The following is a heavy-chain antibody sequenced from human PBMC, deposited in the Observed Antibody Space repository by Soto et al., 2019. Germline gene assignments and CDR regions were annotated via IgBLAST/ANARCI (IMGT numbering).Heavy chain of an antibody. CDR1: GFTFSSYA. J-gene: IGHJ3*02. Sequence: GGSLRLSCAASGFTFSSYAMSWVRQAPGKGLEWVSAISGSGGSTYYADSVKGRFIISRDNSKNTLYLQMNSLRAEDTAVYYCAKDLGYSSSWFRNDAFDIWGQGTMVTVSS. V-gene: IGHV3-23*01. D-gene: IGHD6-13*01. CDR2: ISGSGGST. CDR3: AKDLGYSSSWFRNDAFDI.